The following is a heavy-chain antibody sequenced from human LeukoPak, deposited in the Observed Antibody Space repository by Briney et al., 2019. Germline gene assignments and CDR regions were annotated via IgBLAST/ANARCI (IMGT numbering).Heavy chain of an antibody. CDR2: IYYSGST. CDR3: AREIVGSSSYFDY. Sequence: SETLSLTCTVSGGSISSYYWSWIRQPPGKGLEWIGYIYYSGSTNYNPSLKSRVTISVDTSKNQFSLKLSSVTAADTAVYYCAREIVGSSSYFDYWGQGTLVTVSS. CDR1: GGSISSYY. J-gene: IGHJ4*02. V-gene: IGHV4-59*01. D-gene: IGHD6-6*01.